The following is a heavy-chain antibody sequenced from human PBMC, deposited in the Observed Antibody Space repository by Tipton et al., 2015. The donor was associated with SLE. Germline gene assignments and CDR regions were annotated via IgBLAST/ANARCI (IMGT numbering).Heavy chain of an antibody. CDR3: ARPAYCGGDCRAEYFQH. J-gene: IGHJ1*01. D-gene: IGHD2-21*01. CDR1: GFTFSSYW. CDR2: IKQDGSEK. V-gene: IGHV3-7*01. Sequence: FLRLSCVASGFTFSSYWMSWVHQAPGKGLEWVANIKQDGSEKYYVDSVKGRFTISRDNAKNSLYLQMNSLRAEDTAVYYCARPAYCGGDCRAEYFQHWGQGTLVTVSS.